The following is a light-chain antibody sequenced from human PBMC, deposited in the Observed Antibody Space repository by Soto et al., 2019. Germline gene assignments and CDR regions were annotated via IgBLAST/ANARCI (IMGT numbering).Light chain of an antibody. Sequence: VLPHCPRTLTKTPWETSVLSCRASQSVSTSLAWYQHKPGQAPRLFIYDASKRAPGIPARFTGSGSGTDFTLTISSLEPEDIAIYYCQVRGVWPSFGQGTKVDSK. CDR2: DAS. CDR1: QSVSTS. J-gene: IGKJ1*01. CDR3: QVRGVWPS. V-gene: IGKV3-11*01.